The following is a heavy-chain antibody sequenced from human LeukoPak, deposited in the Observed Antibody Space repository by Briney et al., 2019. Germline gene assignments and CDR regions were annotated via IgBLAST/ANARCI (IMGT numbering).Heavy chain of an antibody. CDR3: ARYCSGGSCYNFDY. CDR2: IYHSGST. J-gene: IGHJ4*02. D-gene: IGHD2-15*01. V-gene: IGHV4-4*02. Sequence: SETLSFTCAVSGGSISSSNWWSWVRQPPGKGLEWIGEIYHSGSTNYNPSLKSRVTISVDKSKNQFSLKLSSVTAADTAVYYCARYCSGGSCYNFDYWGQGTLVTVSS. CDR1: GGSISSSNW.